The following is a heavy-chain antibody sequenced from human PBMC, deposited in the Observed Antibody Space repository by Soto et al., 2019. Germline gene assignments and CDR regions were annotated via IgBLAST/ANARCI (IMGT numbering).Heavy chain of an antibody. CDR3: AKGGVEMATIDYYFDY. D-gene: IGHD5-12*01. CDR1: GFTFRNYA. CDR2: ISGSVGTT. Sequence: EVQLLESGGGLVQPGGSLRLSCAASGFTFRNYAMSWVRQAPGKGLEWVSAISGSVGTTFYADSVKGRFTISRDNSKNTLYLQMNGRRAGDTAVYYCAKGGVEMATIDYYFDYWGQGTLVAVSS. J-gene: IGHJ4*02. V-gene: IGHV3-23*01.